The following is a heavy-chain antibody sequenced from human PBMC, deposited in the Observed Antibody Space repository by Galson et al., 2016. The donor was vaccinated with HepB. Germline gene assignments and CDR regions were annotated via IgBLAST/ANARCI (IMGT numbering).Heavy chain of an antibody. CDR2: ASGHAGST. V-gene: IGHV3-23*01. Sequence: SLRLSCATSGFAFNTYAMDWLSQAPGKALEWVAGASGHAGSTYYADSVKGRFAISRDNSKNTLSLQMNGLRADDTAVYYCAKANIIMVTLGIYLDTWGPGTLVTVSS. D-gene: IGHD2/OR15-2a*01. CDR3: AKANIIMVTLGIYLDT. J-gene: IGHJ5*02. CDR1: GFAFNTYA.